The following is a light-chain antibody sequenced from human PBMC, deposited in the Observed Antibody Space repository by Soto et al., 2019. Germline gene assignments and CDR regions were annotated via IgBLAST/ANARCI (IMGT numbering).Light chain of an antibody. CDR3: SSYAGSNVI. CDR2: EVS. V-gene: IGLV2-8*01. Sequence: QSALTQPPSASGSPGQSVTISCTGTSSDVGGYNFVSWYQQHPDKAPKLIISEVSKRPSGVPDRFSGSKSGNTASLTVSGLQAEDEADYYCSSYAGSNVIFGGGTKVTVL. CDR1: SSDVGGYNF. J-gene: IGLJ2*01.